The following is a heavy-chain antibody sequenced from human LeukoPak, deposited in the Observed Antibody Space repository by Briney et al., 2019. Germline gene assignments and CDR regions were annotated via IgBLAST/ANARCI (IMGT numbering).Heavy chain of an antibody. V-gene: IGHV4-59*01. CDR3: ERGRVSSSTWYSTYYYYFYMDV. D-gene: IGHD1-1*01. J-gene: IGHJ6*03. Sequence: SETLSLTCSVSDDSITMYYWTWIRQPPGKGLEWIGYVNHTGSTNFNPSLNGRVSISRDTTKNLFSLKLRSVTAADTAVYFCERGRVSSSTWYSTYYYYFYMDVWGKGTTVTVSS. CDR2: VNHTGST. CDR1: DDSITMYY.